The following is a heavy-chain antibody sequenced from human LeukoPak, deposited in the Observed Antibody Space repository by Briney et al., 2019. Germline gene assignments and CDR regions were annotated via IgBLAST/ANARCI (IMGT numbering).Heavy chain of an antibody. Sequence: GGSLRLSCAASGFTFSSYSMNWVRQAPGKGLEWVSSISSSSSYIYYADSVKGRFTISRDNAKNSLYLQMNSLRAEDTAVYHCATQASPRTYYYYGMDVWGQGTTVTVSS. CDR3: ATQASPRTYYYYGMDV. CDR2: ISSSSSYI. V-gene: IGHV3-21*01. CDR1: GFTFSSYS. J-gene: IGHJ6*02.